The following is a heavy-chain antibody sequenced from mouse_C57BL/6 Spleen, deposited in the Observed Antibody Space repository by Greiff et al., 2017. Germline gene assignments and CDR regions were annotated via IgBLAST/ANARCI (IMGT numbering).Heavy chain of an antibody. J-gene: IGHJ4*01. CDR3: ERYLPSYYGSSYDAMDY. Sequence: DVMLVESGGGLVQPGGSLSLSCAASGFTFTDYYMSWVRQPPGKALEWLGFIRNKANGYTTEYSASVKGRFTISRDNSQSILYLQMNALRAEDSATYYCERYLPSYYGSSYDAMDYWGQGTSAPVS. D-gene: IGHD1-1*01. CDR1: GFTFTDYY. V-gene: IGHV7-3*01. CDR2: IRNKANGYTT.